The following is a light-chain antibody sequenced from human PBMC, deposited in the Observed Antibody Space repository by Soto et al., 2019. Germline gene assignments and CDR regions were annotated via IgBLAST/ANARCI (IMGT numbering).Light chain of an antibody. Sequence: QSALTQPPSASGSPGQSVTISCTGTISDVGGYNYVSWYQHHPGKAPRLMIYEVSKRPSGAPDRFSGSKSGNTASLTVSGLQDEDEGDYYCSSYTGSNNNVVFGGGTKLTVL. V-gene: IGLV2-8*01. CDR3: SSYTGSNNNVV. CDR2: EVS. CDR1: ISDVGGYNY. J-gene: IGLJ2*01.